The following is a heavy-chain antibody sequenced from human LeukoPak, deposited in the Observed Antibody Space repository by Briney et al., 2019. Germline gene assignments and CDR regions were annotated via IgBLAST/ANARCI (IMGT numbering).Heavy chain of an antibody. CDR2: NIPIFSTA. V-gene: IGHV1-69*13. CDR3: ARVKGSMLATLGTFDY. J-gene: IGHJ4*02. D-gene: IGHD5-12*01. CDR1: GGTFSSYA. Sequence: ASVKVSCKASGGTFSSYAISWVRQAPGQGREWMGGNIPIFSTANYAQKFQGRVTITADESTSTAYMELSSLRSEDTAVYYCARVKGSMLATLGTFDYWGQGTLVTVSS.